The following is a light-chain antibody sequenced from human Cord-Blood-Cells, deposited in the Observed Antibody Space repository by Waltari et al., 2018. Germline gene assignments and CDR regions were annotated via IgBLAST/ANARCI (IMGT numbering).Light chain of an antibody. CDR3: QQYGSSPT. J-gene: IGKJ4*01. V-gene: IGKV3-20*01. CDR1: QSVSSSY. Sequence: EIVLTQSPGTLSLSPGERATLSCRASQSVSSSYLAWYQQKPGQAPRLLIYGASSRATGIPDRFSGSGSGTDFTRTISRLEPEDFAVYYCQQYGSSPTCGGGTKVEIK. CDR2: GAS.